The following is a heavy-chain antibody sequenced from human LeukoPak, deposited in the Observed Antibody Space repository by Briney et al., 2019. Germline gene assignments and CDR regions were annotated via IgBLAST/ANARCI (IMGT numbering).Heavy chain of an antibody. D-gene: IGHD2-2*01. CDR2: INHSGST. J-gene: IGHJ4*02. V-gene: IGHV4-34*01. CDR1: GGSFSGYY. Sequence: SETLSLTCAVYGGSFSGYYWSWIRQPPGKGLEWIGEINHSGSTKYNPSLKSRVTISVDTSKKQFSLKLSSVTAADTAVYYCAGILSSTSSVDYWGQGTLVTVSS. CDR3: AGILSSTSSVDY.